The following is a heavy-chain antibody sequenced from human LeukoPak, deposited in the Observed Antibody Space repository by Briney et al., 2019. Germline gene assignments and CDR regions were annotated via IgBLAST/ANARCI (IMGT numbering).Heavy chain of an antibody. V-gene: IGHV1-2*04. Sequence: ASVKVSCKASGYTFTGYYMHWVRQAPGQGLEWMGWINPHSGGTNFAQKFQGWVTMTRDTSISTTYMELSRLRSDDTAVYFCAICLWFGEPYAFDIWGQGTMVTVSS. CDR3: AICLWFGEPYAFDI. CDR1: GYTFTGYY. CDR2: INPHSGGT. J-gene: IGHJ3*02. D-gene: IGHD3-10*01.